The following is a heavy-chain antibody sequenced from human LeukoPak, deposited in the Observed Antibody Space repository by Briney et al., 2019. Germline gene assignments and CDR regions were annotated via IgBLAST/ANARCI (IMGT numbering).Heavy chain of an antibody. CDR3: ARGGYDGSGNDFRFDP. V-gene: IGHV4-59*01. D-gene: IGHD3-10*01. CDR1: GGSISSYY. CDR2: IYYSGST. Sequence: SETLSLTCTVSGGSISSYYWSWIRQPPGKGLEWIGYIYYSGSTNYKPSLKSRVTISVDTSKNQFSLKLSSVTAADTAVYYCARGGYDGSGNDFRFDPWGQGTLVTVSS. J-gene: IGHJ5*02.